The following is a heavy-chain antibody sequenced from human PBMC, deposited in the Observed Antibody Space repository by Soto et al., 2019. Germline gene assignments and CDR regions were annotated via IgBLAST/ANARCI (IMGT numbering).Heavy chain of an antibody. Sequence: QVQLVQSGAEVKKPGSSVKVSCKASGGTFSSYAISWVRQAPGQGLEWMGGIIPIFGTANYAQKFQGRVTITADESTSTAYMELSSLRSEDTAVYYCACIVVVPAAMGYYYYGMDVWGQGNTVTVSS. CDR2: IIPIFGTA. CDR3: ACIVVVPAAMGYYYYGMDV. J-gene: IGHJ6*02. D-gene: IGHD2-2*01. CDR1: GGTFSSYA. V-gene: IGHV1-69*01.